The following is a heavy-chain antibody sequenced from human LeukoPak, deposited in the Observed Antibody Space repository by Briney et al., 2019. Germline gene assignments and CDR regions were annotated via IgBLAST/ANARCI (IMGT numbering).Heavy chain of an antibody. CDR2: ISSSSSYI. CDR3: ASNSGSYYCYYYMDV. V-gene: IGHV3-21*01. J-gene: IGHJ6*03. D-gene: IGHD1-26*01. Sequence: KTGGSLRLSCAASGFTFSSYSMNWVRQAPGKGLEWVSSISSSSSYIYYADSVKGRFTISRDNAKNSLYLQMNSLRAEDTAVYYCASNSGSYYCYYYMDVWGKGTTVTVSS. CDR1: GFTFSSYS.